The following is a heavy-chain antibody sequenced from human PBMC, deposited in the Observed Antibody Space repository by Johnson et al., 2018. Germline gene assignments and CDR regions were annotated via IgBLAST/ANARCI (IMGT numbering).Heavy chain of an antibody. CDR3: AKAPGRNPYYYYYMDV. V-gene: IGHV3-23*04. J-gene: IGHJ6*03. Sequence: EVQLVESGGGLVKPGGSLRLSCAASGFTFSSYAMSWVRQAPGKGLEWVSAISGSGGSTYYADSVKGRFTISRDNSKNTLYLQMNSLRAEDTAVYYCAKAPGRNPYYYYYMDVWGKGTTVTVSS. D-gene: IGHD1-14*01. CDR2: ISGSGGST. CDR1: GFTFSSYA.